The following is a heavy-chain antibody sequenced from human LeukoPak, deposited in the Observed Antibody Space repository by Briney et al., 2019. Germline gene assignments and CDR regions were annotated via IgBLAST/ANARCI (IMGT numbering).Heavy chain of an antibody. D-gene: IGHD4-23*01. V-gene: IGHV3-23*01. Sequence: GGSLRLSCAASGFTFSSYAMTWVRQAPGKGLEWVSGVDETGESTYYADSVKGRFTISRDNSKSTVFLQMNSLRVEDTAVYLCAKRWRGNSRALDYWGQGTLATVS. CDR2: VDETGEST. CDR3: AKRWRGNSRALDY. CDR1: GFTFSSYA. J-gene: IGHJ4*02.